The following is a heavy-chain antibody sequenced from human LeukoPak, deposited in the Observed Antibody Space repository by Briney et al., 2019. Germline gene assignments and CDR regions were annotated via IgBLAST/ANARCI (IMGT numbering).Heavy chain of an antibody. CDR1: GGSISSSNW. J-gene: IGHJ5*02. Sequence: SGTLSLTCAVSGGSISSSNWWSWVRQPPGKGLEWIGEIYHSGSTNYNPSLKSRVTISVDKSKNQFSLKLSSVTAADTAVYYCARAYTPYYDILTGQGSGFDPWGQGTLVTVSS. V-gene: IGHV4-4*02. D-gene: IGHD3-9*01. CDR3: ARAYTPYYDILTGQGSGFDP. CDR2: IYHSGST.